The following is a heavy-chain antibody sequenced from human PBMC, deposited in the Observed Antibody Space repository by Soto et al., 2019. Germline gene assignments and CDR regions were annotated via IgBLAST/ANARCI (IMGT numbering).Heavy chain of an antibody. D-gene: IGHD2-15*01. V-gene: IGHV3-53*02. CDR3: AREGGGVYSSGGSCYGRYFDF. CDR2: IYSGGST. J-gene: IGHJ4*02. Sequence: EVQLVETGGGLIQPGGSLRLSCAASGFTVSSNYMSWVRQAPGKGLEWVSIIYSGGSTYYADSVQGRFTISRDNSKNTLLLQMSSLRAEDTAVYYCAREGGGVYSSGGSCYGRYFDFWGQGTRVTVSA. CDR1: GFTVSSNY.